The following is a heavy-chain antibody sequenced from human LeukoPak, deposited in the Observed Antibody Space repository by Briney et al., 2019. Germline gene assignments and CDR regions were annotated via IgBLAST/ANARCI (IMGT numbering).Heavy chain of an antibody. Sequence: PGGSLRLSCAASGFTFSSYSMNWVRQAPGKGLEWVSSISSSSSYIYYADSVKGRFTISRDNAKNSLYLQMNSLRAEDTAVYYCARDRCGASCSLFGTTYYYYGMDVWGQGTTVTVSS. D-gene: IGHD2-2*01. CDR1: GFTFSSYS. J-gene: IGHJ6*02. CDR2: ISSSSSYI. CDR3: ARDRCGASCSLFGTTYYYYGMDV. V-gene: IGHV3-21*01.